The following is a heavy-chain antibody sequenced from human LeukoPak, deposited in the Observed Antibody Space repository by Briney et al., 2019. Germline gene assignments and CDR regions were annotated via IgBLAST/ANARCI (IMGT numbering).Heavy chain of an antibody. V-gene: IGHV3-21*01. CDR2: ISSSGSYI. Sequence: GGSLRLSCAASRFTFSSYSMNWVRQAPGKGLEWVSSISSSGSYIYYADSVKGRFTISRDNAKNSLYLQMNSLRAEDTAVYYCARYGSGPYYFDYWGQGTLVTVSS. J-gene: IGHJ4*02. D-gene: IGHD3-10*01. CDR3: ARYGSGPYYFDY. CDR1: RFTFSSYS.